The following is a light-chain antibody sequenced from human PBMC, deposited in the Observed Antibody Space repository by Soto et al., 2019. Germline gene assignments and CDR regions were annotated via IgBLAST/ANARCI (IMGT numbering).Light chain of an antibody. V-gene: IGKV3-15*01. CDR1: QSVSSN. J-gene: IGKJ1*01. CDR2: GAS. CDR3: QQYNNWLRT. Sequence: EIVMTQSPATLSVSPGERATLSCRASQSVSSNLAWYQQKPGQAPRLLIYGASTRATGIPARFSGSGSGTEFTITISNLQSEDFAVYYCQQYNNWLRTFGQGKKVEIK.